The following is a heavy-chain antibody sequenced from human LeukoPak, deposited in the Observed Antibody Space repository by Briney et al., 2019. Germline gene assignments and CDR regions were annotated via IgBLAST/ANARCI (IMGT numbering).Heavy chain of an antibody. CDR3: ARVLVATTLASENWLDP. J-gene: IGHJ5*02. Sequence: GGSLGLSCEASGFSFSSHAMHWVRQAPGKGLEWVSSITSTRSDIYYADSVKGRFTISRDNARNSLFLQMNSLRAEDTAVYYCARVLVATTLASENWLDPWGQGTLVTVSS. V-gene: IGHV3-21*01. CDR2: ITSTRSDI. CDR1: GFSFSSHA. D-gene: IGHD5-12*01.